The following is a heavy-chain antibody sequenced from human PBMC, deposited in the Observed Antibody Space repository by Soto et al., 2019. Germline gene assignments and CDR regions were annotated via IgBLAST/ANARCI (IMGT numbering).Heavy chain of an antibody. Sequence: SETLSLTCAVSGGSISSGGYSWSWIRQPPGKGLEWIGYIYHSGSTYYNPSLKSRVTISVDRSKNQFSLKLSSVTAADTAVYYCAGKDDYRKNGWFDPWGQGTLVTVSS. J-gene: IGHJ5*02. CDR2: IYHSGST. D-gene: IGHD4-4*01. CDR1: GGSISSGGYS. CDR3: AGKDDYRKNGWFDP. V-gene: IGHV4-30-2*01.